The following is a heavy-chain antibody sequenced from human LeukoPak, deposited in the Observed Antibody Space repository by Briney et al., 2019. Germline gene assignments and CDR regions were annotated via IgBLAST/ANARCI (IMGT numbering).Heavy chain of an antibody. Sequence: ASVKVSCKASGGTFRSYAISWVRQAPGQGLEWMGWISAYNGNTNYAQKLQGRVTMTTDTSTSTAYMELRSLRSDDTAVYYCARAYGDYFDYWGQGTLVTVSS. D-gene: IGHD4-17*01. CDR3: ARAYGDYFDY. CDR2: ISAYNGNT. J-gene: IGHJ4*02. V-gene: IGHV1-18*01. CDR1: GGTFRSYA.